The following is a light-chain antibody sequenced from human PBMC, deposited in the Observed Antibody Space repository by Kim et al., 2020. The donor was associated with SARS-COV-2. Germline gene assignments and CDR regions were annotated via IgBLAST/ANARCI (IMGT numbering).Light chain of an antibody. Sequence: SVSPGERATLSCRASQSVSSRLAWYQQKPGQAPRLLIYLASTRATGVPARFSGSGSGTEFTLTISSLQSEDFAVYYCQQYYNWWTFGQGTKVDIK. J-gene: IGKJ1*01. CDR1: QSVSSR. V-gene: IGKV3-15*01. CDR3: QQYYNWWT. CDR2: LAS.